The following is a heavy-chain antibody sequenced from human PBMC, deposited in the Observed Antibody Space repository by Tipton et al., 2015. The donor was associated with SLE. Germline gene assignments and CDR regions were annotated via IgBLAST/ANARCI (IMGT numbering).Heavy chain of an antibody. J-gene: IGHJ4*02. CDR2: ISGSGGST. Sequence: SLRLSCAASGFTVSSNYMSWVRQAPGKGLEWVSAISGSGGSTYYADSVKGRFTISRDNSKNTLYLQMNSLRAEDTAVYYCAKGEMSRYCSSTSCFAPFDYWGQGTLVTVSS. CDR3: AKGEMSRYCSSTSCFAPFDY. CDR1: GFTVSSNY. V-gene: IGHV3-23*01. D-gene: IGHD2-2*01.